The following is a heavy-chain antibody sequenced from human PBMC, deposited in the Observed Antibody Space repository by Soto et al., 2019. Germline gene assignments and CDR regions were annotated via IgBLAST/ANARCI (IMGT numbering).Heavy chain of an antibody. Sequence: PGGSLRLSCAASGFTFTRYSMNWVRQAPGKGLEWVSSISSTTNYIYYADSMKGRFTVSRDNARNSVYLEMNSLSAEDTAVYYCARESEDLTSNFDYWGQGTLVTVSS. V-gene: IGHV3-21*01. CDR1: GFTFTRYS. CDR3: ARESEDLTSNFDY. J-gene: IGHJ4*02. CDR2: ISSTTNYI.